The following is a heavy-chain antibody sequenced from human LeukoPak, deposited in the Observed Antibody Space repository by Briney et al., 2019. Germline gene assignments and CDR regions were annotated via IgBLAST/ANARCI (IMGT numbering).Heavy chain of an antibody. V-gene: IGHV3-30-3*01. CDR1: GFXFSTYA. Sequence: GGSLRLSCAASGFXFSTYAMHWVRQAPGKGLEWVAVISYDGTTKYHADSVKGRFTISRDNSKNTLYLQMNTLRAEDTAVYYCARVRIVGATYDAFDIWGQGTMVTVSS. J-gene: IGHJ3*02. D-gene: IGHD1-26*01. CDR2: ISYDGTTK. CDR3: ARVRIVGATYDAFDI.